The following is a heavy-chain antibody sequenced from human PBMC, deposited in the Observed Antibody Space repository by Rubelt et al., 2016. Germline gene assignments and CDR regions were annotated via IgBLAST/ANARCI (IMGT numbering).Heavy chain of an antibody. CDR3: ARDGRPFIDGMDV. Sequence: QVQLVESGGGVVQPGRSLRLSCAASGFTFSSYAMHWVRQAPGKGLEWVAVISYDGSNKYSADSVKGRFTISIDNSKNTLYLQMNSLRAEDTAVYYCARDGRPFIDGMDVWGQGTTVTVSS. CDR2: ISYDGSNK. D-gene: IGHD2/OR15-2a*01. J-gene: IGHJ6*02. CDR1: GFTFSSYA. V-gene: IGHV3-30*04.